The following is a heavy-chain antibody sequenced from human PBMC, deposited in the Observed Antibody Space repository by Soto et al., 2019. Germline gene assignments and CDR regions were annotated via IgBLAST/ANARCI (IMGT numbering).Heavy chain of an antibody. V-gene: IGHV3-30*03. CDR1: GFTFSSYG. J-gene: IGHJ5*02. CDR2: ISYDGSNK. Sequence: GVYLELSCAASGFTFSSYGMHWVRQAPGKGMEWVAVISYDGSNKYYADSVKGRFTISRDNSKNTLYLQMNSLRAEDTAVYYCAILSRGCSHSYNLFDPWAQRTPV. CDR3: AILSRGCSHSYNLFDP. D-gene: IGHD6-19*01.